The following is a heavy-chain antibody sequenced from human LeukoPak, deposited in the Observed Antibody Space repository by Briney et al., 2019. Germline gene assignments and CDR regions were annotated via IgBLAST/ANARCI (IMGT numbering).Heavy chain of an antibody. J-gene: IGHJ5*02. Sequence: PSETLSLTCTVSDGSISSYYWSWIRQPPGKGLEWIGYIYYSGSTNYNPSLKTRVTMSLDTSRNQFSVNLKSVTAADTAMYYCARVHYGSGSLPSWFDPWGRGTRVTVSS. V-gene: IGHV4-59*08. D-gene: IGHD3-10*01. CDR2: IYYSGST. CDR1: DGSISSYY. CDR3: ARVHYGSGSLPSWFDP.